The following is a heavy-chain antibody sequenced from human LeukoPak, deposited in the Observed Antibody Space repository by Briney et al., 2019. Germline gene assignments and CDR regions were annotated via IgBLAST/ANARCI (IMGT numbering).Heavy chain of an antibody. CDR1: GFTFSSYW. V-gene: IGHV3-74*01. D-gene: IGHD1-26*01. CDR2: INSDGSTI. J-gene: IGHJ4*02. Sequence: GGSLRLSCAASGFTFSSYWVHWVRQAPGKGLEWVARINSDGSTINHADSVRGRFTISRDNAENTLYLQMSSLRAEDTVIYFCARAAYYRFDYWGQGTLVTVSS. CDR3: ARAAYYRFDY.